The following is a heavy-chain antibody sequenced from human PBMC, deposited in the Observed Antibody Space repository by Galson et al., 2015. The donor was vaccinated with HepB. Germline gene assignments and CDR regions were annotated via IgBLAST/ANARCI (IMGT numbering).Heavy chain of an antibody. V-gene: IGHV1-69*13. J-gene: IGHJ4*02. CDR1: GGTFGIYA. CDR2: IIPLFKMA. Sequence: SVKVSCKASGGTFGIYAISWVRQAPGQGLEWMGGIIPLFKMANYAQKFQDRINITADESTNTAYMEVSSLSSEDTAVYYCASGSGRQIQRGPGARYFDYWGQESLVTVSS. D-gene: IGHD3-3*01. CDR3: ASGSGRQIQRGPGARYFDY.